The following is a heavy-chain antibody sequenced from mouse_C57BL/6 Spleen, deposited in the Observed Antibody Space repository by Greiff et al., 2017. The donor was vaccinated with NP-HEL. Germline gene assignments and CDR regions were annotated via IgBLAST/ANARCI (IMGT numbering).Heavy chain of an antibody. CDR2: IRNKANNHAT. J-gene: IGHJ4*01. Sequence: EVMLVESGGGLVQPGGSMKLSCAASGFTFSDAWMDWVRQSPEKGLEWVAEIRNKANNHATYYAESVKGRFTISRDDSKSSVYLQMNSLRAEDTGIYYCTRSYYSNPYYYAMDYWGQGTSVTVSS. V-gene: IGHV6-6*01. CDR1: GFTFSDAW. CDR3: TRSYYSNPYYYAMDY. D-gene: IGHD2-5*01.